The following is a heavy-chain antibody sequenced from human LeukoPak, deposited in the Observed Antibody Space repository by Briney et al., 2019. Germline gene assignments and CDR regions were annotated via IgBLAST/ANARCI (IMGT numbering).Heavy chain of an antibody. J-gene: IGHJ6*02. CDR1: GFTVSSNY. CDR3: ARDPTIASDGMDV. Sequence: GSLRLSCAASGFTVSSNYMSWVRQAPGKGLEWVSVIYSGGSTYYADSAKGRFTISRDNSKNTLYLQMNSLRAEDTAVYYCARDPTIASDGMDVWGQGATVTVSS. CDR2: IYSGGST. V-gene: IGHV3-66*01. D-gene: IGHD4/OR15-4a*01.